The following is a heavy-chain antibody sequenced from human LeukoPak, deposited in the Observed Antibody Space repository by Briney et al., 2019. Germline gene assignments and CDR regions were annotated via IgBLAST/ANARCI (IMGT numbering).Heavy chain of an antibody. Sequence: SETLSLTCAVYGGSISGYYWSWIRQPPGKGLEWVGEIHYTGGTSYNPSLKSRATISIDTSKNQLSLKLSAVTAADTAVYYCARGNILSGYCFDFWGQGALVTVSS. V-gene: IGHV4-34*01. D-gene: IGHD3-9*01. CDR2: IHYTGGT. CDR1: GGSISGYY. J-gene: IGHJ4*02. CDR3: ARGNILSGYCFDF.